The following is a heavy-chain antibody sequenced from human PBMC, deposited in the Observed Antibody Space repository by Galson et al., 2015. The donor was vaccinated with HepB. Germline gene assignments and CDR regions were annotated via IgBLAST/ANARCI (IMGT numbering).Heavy chain of an antibody. CDR3: ATDGVYRFNSRIGAYYCFDT. V-gene: IGHV1-3*01. CDR1: GYPFSDYL. Sequence: SVKVSCKASGYPFSDYLIHWVRQAHGQGLEWMGYINADNVNVNYSENFRGRVTITSDTSATTAFMELSSLRSEDTAVYYCATDGVYRFNSRIGAYYCFDTWGQGTLVTVSS. CDR2: INADNVNV. D-gene: IGHD4/OR15-4a*01. J-gene: IGHJ5*02.